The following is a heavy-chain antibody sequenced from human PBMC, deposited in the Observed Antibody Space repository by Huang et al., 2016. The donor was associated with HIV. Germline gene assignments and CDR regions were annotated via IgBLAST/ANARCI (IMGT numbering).Heavy chain of an antibody. Sequence: VQLVESGGGVVQPGRSLRLACAASGFSVSTYGLHWVRPAPGTGLEWVAVISYDGSNKDCAHSVKGRFTISRDTSENKVYLQMNSLRHEDTAVYYCAKDGADEEWDIDYWGQGTLVTVSS. CDR1: GFSVSTYG. D-gene: IGHD1-26*01. CDR3: AKDGADEEWDIDY. CDR2: ISYDGSNK. J-gene: IGHJ4*02. V-gene: IGHV3-30*18.